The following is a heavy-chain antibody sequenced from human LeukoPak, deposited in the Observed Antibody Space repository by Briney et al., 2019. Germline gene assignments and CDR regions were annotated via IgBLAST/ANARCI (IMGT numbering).Heavy chain of an antibody. CDR3: AKDLEGGSYTPTPFDY. D-gene: IGHD1-26*01. J-gene: IGHJ4*02. CDR1: GFTVSSNY. CDR2: IYSGDNT. Sequence: GGSLRLSCAASGFTVSSNYMSWVRQAPGKGLEWVSVIYSGDNTYYADSVRGRFTISRDNSKNTLYLQMNSLRAEDTAVYYCAKDLEGGSYTPTPFDYWGQGTLVTVSS. V-gene: IGHV3-53*05.